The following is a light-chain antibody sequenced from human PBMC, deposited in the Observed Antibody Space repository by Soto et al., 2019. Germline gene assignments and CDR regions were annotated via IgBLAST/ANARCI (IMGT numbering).Light chain of an antibody. CDR1: SNDGGGYNY. CDR3: SSYTSSNTFV. Sequence: QSVLTQPASVSGSPGQSITISCTGTSNDGGGYNYVPWYQHDPGKDPKLMIYEFSIRPSGVSHRFSGSKSGNTASLTISGLQAEDEADYYCSSYTSSNTFVFGTGTKVTVL. CDR2: EFS. J-gene: IGLJ1*01. V-gene: IGLV2-14*01.